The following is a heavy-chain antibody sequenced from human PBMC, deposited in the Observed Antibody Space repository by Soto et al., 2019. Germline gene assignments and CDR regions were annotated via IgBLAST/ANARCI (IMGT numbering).Heavy chain of an antibody. J-gene: IGHJ4*02. CDR2: ISYDGSNK. D-gene: IGHD3-16*01. V-gene: IGHV3-30*18. Sequence: GGSLRLSCAASGFTFSSYGMHWVRQAPGKGLEWVAVISYDGSNKYYADSVKGRFTISRDNSKNTLYLQMNSLRAEDTAVYYWAKDLVGDCSRSEPCWGVFDYWGQGTLVTVSS. CDR1: GFTFSSYG. CDR3: AKDLVGDCSRSEPCWGVFDY.